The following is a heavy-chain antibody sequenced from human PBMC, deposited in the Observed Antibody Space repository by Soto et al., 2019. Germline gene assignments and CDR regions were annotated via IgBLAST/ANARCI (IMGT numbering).Heavy chain of an antibody. Sequence: PSETLSLTCTVSGGSISTGGYYWSWIRQYPGKGLEWLGYIDGSGYTFYNPSLQSRLTLSMDTSKNQFSLKLSSATADDTAVYFCARKQAGFFYGIDYWGQGTLVTVSS. CDR1: GGSISTGGYY. D-gene: IGHD3-3*01. J-gene: IGHJ4*02. V-gene: IGHV4-31*03. CDR3: ARKQAGFFYGIDY. CDR2: IDGSGYT.